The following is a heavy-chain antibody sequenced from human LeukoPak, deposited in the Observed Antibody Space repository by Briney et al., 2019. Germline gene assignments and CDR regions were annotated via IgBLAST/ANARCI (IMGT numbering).Heavy chain of an antibody. D-gene: IGHD6-13*01. CDR1: GFTFSSYW. CDR3: AAGTAADF. CDR2: LNSDGTTT. Sequence: GGSLRLSCAASGFTFSSYWMHWVRQAPGKGLVWVSRLNSDGTTTRYADSVKGRFSIARDNAKSALYLHLNSLRLEDTAVYYCAAGTAADFWGQGTLVTVSS. V-gene: IGHV3-74*01. J-gene: IGHJ4*02.